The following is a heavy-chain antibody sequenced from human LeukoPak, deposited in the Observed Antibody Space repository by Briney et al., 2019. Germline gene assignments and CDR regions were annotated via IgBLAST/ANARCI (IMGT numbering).Heavy chain of an antibody. D-gene: IGHD5-12*01. Sequence: PSQTLSLTCSVSGDSITSGDSYWTWIRQPAGRGLEWIGLIYTSGSTKYNPSLKSRITMSLDTSKNQISLQLNSVPAADTAAYYCAREYSHWGQGTLVTVSS. J-gene: IGHJ4*02. CDR3: AREYSH. CDR2: IYTSGST. CDR1: GDSITSGDSY. V-gene: IGHV4-61*02.